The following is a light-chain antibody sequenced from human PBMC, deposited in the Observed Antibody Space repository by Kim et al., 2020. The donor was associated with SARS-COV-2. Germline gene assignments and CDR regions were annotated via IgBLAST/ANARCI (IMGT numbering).Light chain of an antibody. J-gene: IGLJ2*01. V-gene: IGLV3-1*01. CDR2: QDS. CDR3: QAWDSSTVV. CDR1: KLGDKY. Sequence: SYELTQPPSVSVPPGQTASITCSGDKLGDKYACWYQQKPGQSPVLVIYQDSKRPSGIPERFSGSNYGNTATLAISGTQAMDEADYYCQAWDSSTVV.